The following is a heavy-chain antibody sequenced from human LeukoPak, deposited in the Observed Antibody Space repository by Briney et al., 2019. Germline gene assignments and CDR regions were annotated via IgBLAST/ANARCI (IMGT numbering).Heavy chain of an antibody. D-gene: IGHD6-19*01. V-gene: IGHV4-59*01. CDR1: GGSISSYY. CDR2: IYSSGST. CDR3: ASVSSVANTFDI. Sequence: SETLSLTCTVSGGSISSYYWSWIRQPPGKGLEWIGYIYSSGSTNYNPSLKSRVTISVDTPKNQFSLKLSSVTAADTAVYYCASVSSVANTFDIWGQGTMVTVSS. J-gene: IGHJ3*02.